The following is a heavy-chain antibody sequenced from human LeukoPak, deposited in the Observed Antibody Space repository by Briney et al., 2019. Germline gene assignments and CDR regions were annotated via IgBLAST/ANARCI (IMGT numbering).Heavy chain of an antibody. CDR2: ISSSSSYI. J-gene: IGHJ4*02. Sequence: GGSLRLSCAASGSTFSSYSMNWVRQAPGKGLEWVSSISSSSSYIYYADSVKGRFTISRDNAKNSLYLQMNSLRAEDTAVYYCARVPTYYDILTGYEGDDYWGQGTLVTVSS. CDR3: ARVPTYYDILTGYEGDDY. CDR1: GSTFSSYS. V-gene: IGHV3-21*01. D-gene: IGHD3-9*01.